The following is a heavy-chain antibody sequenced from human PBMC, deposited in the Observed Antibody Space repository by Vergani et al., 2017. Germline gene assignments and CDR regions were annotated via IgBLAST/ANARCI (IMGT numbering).Heavy chain of an antibody. CDR1: GFTFSNYA. CDR2: ISGSGDST. D-gene: IGHD2-2*02. J-gene: IGHJ4*02. V-gene: IGHV3-23*01. Sequence: EVQLLESGGGLVKPGGSLRLSCAASGFTFSNYAMSWVRQAPGTGLEWVSSISGSGDSTYYTDSVKGRFTISRDNSKNMLYLQMNSLRAEDTAIYYCPKGCGSSDCFTSDYWGQGTLVTVSS. CDR3: PKGCGSSDCFTSDY.